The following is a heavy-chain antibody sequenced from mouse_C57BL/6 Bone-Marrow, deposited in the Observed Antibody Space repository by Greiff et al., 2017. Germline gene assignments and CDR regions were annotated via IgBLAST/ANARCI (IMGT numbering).Heavy chain of an antibody. CDR2: IVPSDSFT. CDR3: ARPSWDFAWFAY. Sequence: QVQLQQPGAELVKPGASVKLSCKASGYTFTSYWMQWVKQRPGQGLEWIGEIVPSDSFTNYNQKFKGKATLTVDTSSSTAYMQLSSLTSEDSAVYYCARPSWDFAWFAYWGQGTLVTVSA. D-gene: IGHD4-1*01. V-gene: IGHV1-50*01. CDR1: GYTFTSYW. J-gene: IGHJ3*01.